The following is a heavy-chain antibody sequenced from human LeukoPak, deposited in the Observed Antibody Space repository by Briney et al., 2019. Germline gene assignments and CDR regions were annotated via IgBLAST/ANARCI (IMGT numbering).Heavy chain of an antibody. Sequence: SETLSLTCGISGDSINNHDWWSWVRQPPGKGLEWVAEIHDGGTPNYNPSLKGRVTISVDKFKTQFSLNLNSVTAADTAVYYCVANGYYCLDQWGHGTLVTVSP. D-gene: IGHD5-18*01. V-gene: IGHV4/OR15-8*01. J-gene: IGHJ4*01. CDR2: IHDGGTP. CDR1: GDSINNHDW. CDR3: VANGYYCLDQ.